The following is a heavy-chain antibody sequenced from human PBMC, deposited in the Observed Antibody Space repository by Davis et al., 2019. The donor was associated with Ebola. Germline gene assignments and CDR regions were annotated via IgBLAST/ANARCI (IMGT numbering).Heavy chain of an antibody. Sequence: AASVKVSCKASGGTFSTYGISWVRQAPGQGLEWMGRIIPMLGIPNYAQKFQGRVTISADTSTSTAYMELSGLRSEDTAVYYCARVRDGYNSGYWGQGTLVTVSS. D-gene: IGHD5-24*01. CDR2: IIPMLGIP. J-gene: IGHJ4*02. V-gene: IGHV1-69*04. CDR1: GGTFSTYG. CDR3: ARVRDGYNSGY.